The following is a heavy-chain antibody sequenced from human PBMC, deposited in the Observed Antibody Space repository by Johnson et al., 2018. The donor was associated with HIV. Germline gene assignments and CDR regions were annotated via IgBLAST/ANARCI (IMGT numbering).Heavy chain of an antibody. D-gene: IGHD4-17*01. CDR1: GFTFENYG. J-gene: IGHJ3*01. Sequence: VQLVESGGGLVQPGRSLGLSCTASGFTFENYGMSWVRQAPGKGLQWVSGINWNGDTTTYADSVTGRFTVSRDNAKRSLYLQLSNLRAEDTALYYCATLTVRSRAFDLWGQGTLVTVSS. CDR2: INWNGDTT. CDR3: ATLTVRSRAFDL. V-gene: IGHV3-20*04.